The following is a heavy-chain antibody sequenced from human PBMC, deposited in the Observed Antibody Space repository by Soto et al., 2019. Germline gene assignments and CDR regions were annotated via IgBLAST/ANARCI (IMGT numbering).Heavy chain of an antibody. CDR2: ISSSSSYT. V-gene: IGHV3-11*06. Sequence: GGSLRLSCAASGFTFSDYYMSWIRQAPGKGLEWVSYISSSSSYTNYADSVKGRFTISRDNAKNSLYLQMNSLRAEDTAVYYCARDRGSYWEVGWFDPWGQGTLVTVSS. J-gene: IGHJ5*02. D-gene: IGHD1-26*01. CDR3: ARDRGSYWEVGWFDP. CDR1: GFTFSDYY.